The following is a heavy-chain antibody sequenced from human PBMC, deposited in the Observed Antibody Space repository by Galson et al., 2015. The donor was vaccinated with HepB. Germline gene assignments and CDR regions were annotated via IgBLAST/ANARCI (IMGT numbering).Heavy chain of an antibody. CDR2: ISSASTGI. J-gene: IGHJ4*02. D-gene: IGHD3-16*01. CDR3: ARESGWLIDN. Sequence: SLRLSCAASGFTFSTYSMNWVRQAPGKGLEWVSYISSASTGIYYADSVKARFTIPRDNAKSSLFLQMNSLRDEDTAVYYCARESGWLIDNWGQGTLVTVSS. V-gene: IGHV3-48*02. CDR1: GFTFSTYS.